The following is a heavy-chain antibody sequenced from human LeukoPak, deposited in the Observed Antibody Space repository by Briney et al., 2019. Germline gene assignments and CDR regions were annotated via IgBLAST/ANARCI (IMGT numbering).Heavy chain of an antibody. CDR3: ARDSGNRPRAVGYYFDY. D-gene: IGHD1-14*01. V-gene: IGHV3-7*01. Sequence: GGSLRLSCAASGFTSSSYWMSWVRQAPGKGLEWVANIKQDGSQKYYVDSVKGRFTISRDNAKNSLFLQMNSLRTEDTAMYYCARDSGNRPRAVGYYFDYWGQGTLVTVS. CDR2: IKQDGSQK. J-gene: IGHJ4*02. CDR1: GFTSSSYW.